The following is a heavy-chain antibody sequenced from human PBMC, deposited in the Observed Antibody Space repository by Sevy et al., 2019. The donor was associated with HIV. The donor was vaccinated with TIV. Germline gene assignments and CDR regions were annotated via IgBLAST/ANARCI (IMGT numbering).Heavy chain of an antibody. J-gene: IGHJ3*02. CDR2: ISSSSSTI. CDR1: GFTFSSYS. D-gene: IGHD3-22*01. CDR3: ARGRITMTYGDAFDI. Sequence: GGSLRLSCAASGFTFSSYSMNWVRQAPGKGLEWVSYISSSSSTIYYADSVMGRFTISRDNAKNSLYLQMNSLRDEDTAVYYCARGRITMTYGDAFDIWGQGTMVTVSS. V-gene: IGHV3-48*02.